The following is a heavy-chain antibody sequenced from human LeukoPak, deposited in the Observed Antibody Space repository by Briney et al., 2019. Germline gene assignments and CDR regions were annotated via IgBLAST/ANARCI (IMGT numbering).Heavy chain of an antibody. CDR1: GFSFNTYV. CDR2: ISQDVSNK. V-gene: IGHV3-30*04. CDR3: AREADAFDI. J-gene: IGHJ3*02. Sequence: GRSLRLSCAASGFSFNTYVMHWVRQAPGKGLEWVAGISQDVSNKYYADSVKGRFTISRGNSENTVYLQLNSLRLEDTAVYFCAREADAFDIWGQGTMVTVSS.